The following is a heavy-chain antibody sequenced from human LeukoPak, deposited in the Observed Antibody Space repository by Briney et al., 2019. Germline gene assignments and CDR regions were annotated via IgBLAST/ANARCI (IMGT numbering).Heavy chain of an antibody. V-gene: IGHV1-69*04. D-gene: IGHD1-7*01. CDR2: IIPILGIA. CDR1: GGTFSSYA. CDR3: ARGSNWNYATDP. Sequence: SVKVSCKASGGTFSSYAISWVRQAPGQGLEWMGRIIPILGIANYAQKFQGRVTITADKSTSTAYMELSSLRSEDTAVYYCARGSNWNYATDPWGQGTLVTVSS. J-gene: IGHJ5*02.